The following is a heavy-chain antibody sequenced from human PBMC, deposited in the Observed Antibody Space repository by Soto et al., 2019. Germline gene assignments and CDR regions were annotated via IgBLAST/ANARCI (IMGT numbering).Heavy chain of an antibody. CDR2: AYYSGTT. V-gene: IGHV4-59*01. CDR3: ASRTGRNYYGMDV. J-gene: IGHJ6*02. Sequence: QVQLQELGPGLVKPSETLSLTCTVSGDSINAYYWSWIRQPPGKGLEWIGYAYYSGTTNYNPSLMSRVTISADTSKHQFSLKLSSVSAADSAVYYRASRTGRNYYGMDVWGQGTTVIVSS. D-gene: IGHD7-27*01. CDR1: GDSINAYY.